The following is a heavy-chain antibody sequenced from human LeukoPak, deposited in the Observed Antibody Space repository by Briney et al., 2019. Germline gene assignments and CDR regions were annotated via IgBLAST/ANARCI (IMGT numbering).Heavy chain of an antibody. CDR3: ARVTGYSYAYY. D-gene: IGHD5-18*01. CDR1: GFTFSTSW. J-gene: IGHJ4*02. V-gene: IGHV3-7*01. CDR2: IKQDGSEK. Sequence: GGSLRLSCAASGFTFSTSWMSWVRQAPGKGLEWVANIKQDGSEKYYVDSVEGRFTISRDNTKKSLYLQMSSLRAEDTAMYYCARVTGYSYAYYWGQGTLVTVSS.